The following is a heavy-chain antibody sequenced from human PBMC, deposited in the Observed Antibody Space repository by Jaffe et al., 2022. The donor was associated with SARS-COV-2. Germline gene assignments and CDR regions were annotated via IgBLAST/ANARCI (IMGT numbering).Heavy chain of an antibody. D-gene: IGHD2-2*01. V-gene: IGHV4-39*01. CDR2: ISYSGST. CDR1: GGSISSSSYY. J-gene: IGHJ5*02. Sequence: QLQLQESGPGLVKPSETLSLTCTVSGGSISSSSYYWGWIRQPPGKGPEWVGSISYSGSTYYNPSLKSRVTISVDTSKNQFSLKLTSVTAADTTVYYCARIARPAAMGWFDPWGQGTLVTVSS. CDR3: ARIARPAAMGWFDP.